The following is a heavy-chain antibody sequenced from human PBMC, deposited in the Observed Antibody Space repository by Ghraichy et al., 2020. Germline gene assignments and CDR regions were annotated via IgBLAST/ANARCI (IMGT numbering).Heavy chain of an antibody. D-gene: IGHD3-3*01. J-gene: IGHJ4*02. Sequence: ASVKVSCKASGYSFRSYYMHWVRQTHGRGLEWMGIINPSAGTTTYPQKFQGRITVTRDTSTGTVYMQLSSLTSEDTAVYFCARDRPHYHDDGTYEASYYFDYWGQGSLVTVSS. CDR1: GYSFRSYY. CDR2: INPSAGTT. V-gene: IGHV1-46*03. CDR3: ARDRPHYHDDGTYEASYYFDY.